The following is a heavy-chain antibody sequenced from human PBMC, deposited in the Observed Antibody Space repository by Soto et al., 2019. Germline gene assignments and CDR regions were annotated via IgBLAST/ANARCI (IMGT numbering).Heavy chain of an antibody. CDR1: GFTFSNYD. D-gene: IGHD7-27*01. J-gene: IGHJ6*02. V-gene: IGHV3-13*01. CDR2: IGAASDT. Sequence: LRPSFAASGFTFSNYDMHLVRQAPGEGLEWVSGIGAASDTYYPVSVQGRFTVSRDNAKKSLYLQMNSLRAGDTAVYYCARGVLGPGDYYYGMDVWGQGTTVTVSS. CDR3: ARGVLGPGDYYYGMDV.